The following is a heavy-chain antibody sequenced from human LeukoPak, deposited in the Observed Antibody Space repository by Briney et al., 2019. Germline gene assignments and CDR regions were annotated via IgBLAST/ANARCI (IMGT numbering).Heavy chain of an antibody. CDR1: AGTSISIW. CDR2: IKEDGSEE. CDR3: VRDRSRLIY. Sequence: GGSLRLSSAVAAGTSISIWMSCVRQAPGKGLGGVAGIKEDGSEENYVDSVKGRFTISRDNAKNSLFLQMNSLRPEDTAGYYCVRDRSRLIYWGQGTQVTVSS. J-gene: IGHJ4*02. V-gene: IGHV3-7*01. D-gene: IGHD2-21*01.